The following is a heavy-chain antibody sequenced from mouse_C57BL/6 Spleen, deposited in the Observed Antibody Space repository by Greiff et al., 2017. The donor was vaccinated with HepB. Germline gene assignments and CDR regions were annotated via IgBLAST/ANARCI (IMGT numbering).Heavy chain of an antibody. J-gene: IGHJ1*03. CDR3: ARGHYYGSSWGWYFDV. V-gene: IGHV1-18*01. D-gene: IGHD1-1*01. Sequence: EVQLQQSGPELVKPGASVKIPCKASGYTFTDYNMDWVKQSHGKSLEWIGDINPNNGGTIYNQKFKGKAPLTVDKSSSTAYMELRSLTSEDTAVYYCARGHYYGSSWGWYFDVGGTGTTVTVSS. CDR1: GYTFTDYN. CDR2: INPNNGGT.